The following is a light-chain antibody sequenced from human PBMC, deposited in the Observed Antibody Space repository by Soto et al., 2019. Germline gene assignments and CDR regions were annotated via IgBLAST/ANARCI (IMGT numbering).Light chain of an antibody. J-gene: IGLJ1*01. CDR1: SSDVGGYNS. CDR3: SSYTTGRSYV. Sequence: QSALTQPASVSGSPGLSIAISCTGTSSDVGGYNSVSWYQQHPGKAPKLMIYDVSNRPSGVSNRFSGSKAGNTASLTISGLQAEDEGDYYCSSYTTGRSYVFGTGTKVTVL. CDR2: DVS. V-gene: IGLV2-14*01.